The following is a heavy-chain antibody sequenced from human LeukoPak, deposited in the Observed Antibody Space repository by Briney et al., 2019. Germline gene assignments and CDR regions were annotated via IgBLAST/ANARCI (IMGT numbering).Heavy chain of an antibody. Sequence: PSETLSLTCAVYGGSFSGYYWSWIRQPPGKGLEWIGGINHSGSTNYNPSLKSRVTISVDTSKNQFSLKLSSVTAADTPVYYCARLDIVVVPAAILGWFDPWGQGTLVTVSS. CDR1: GGSFSGYY. V-gene: IGHV4-34*01. J-gene: IGHJ5*02. CDR2: INHSGST. CDR3: ARLDIVVVPAAILGWFDP. D-gene: IGHD2-2*03.